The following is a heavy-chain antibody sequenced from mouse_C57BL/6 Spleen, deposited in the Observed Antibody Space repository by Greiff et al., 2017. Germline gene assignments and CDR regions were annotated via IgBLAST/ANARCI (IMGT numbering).Heavy chain of an antibody. Sequence: QVQLQQPGAELMRPGSSVKLSCKASGYTFTSYWMHWVKQRPIQGLEWIGNIDPSDSETHYNQKFKDKATLTVDKSSSTAYMQLSSLTSEDSAVYYCARMAGNYAMDYWGQGTSVTVSS. CDR3: ARMAGNYAMDY. V-gene: IGHV1-52*01. J-gene: IGHJ4*01. CDR1: GYTFTSYW. CDR2: IDPSDSET.